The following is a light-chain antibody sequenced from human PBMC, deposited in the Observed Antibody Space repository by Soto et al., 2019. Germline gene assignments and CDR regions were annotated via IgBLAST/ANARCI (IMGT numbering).Light chain of an antibody. CDR3: QQRSDWPWT. J-gene: IGKJ1*01. CDR1: QSVNIY. CDR2: DSS. V-gene: IGKV3-11*01. Sequence: EIVLTQSPATLSLSPGERATLSCRASQSVNIYLAWYQQKPGQAPRLLIYDSSNRAAGIPARFSGSGSGTDFTLTVSSLEPEDFVVYYCQQRSDWPWTFGQGTKVDIK.